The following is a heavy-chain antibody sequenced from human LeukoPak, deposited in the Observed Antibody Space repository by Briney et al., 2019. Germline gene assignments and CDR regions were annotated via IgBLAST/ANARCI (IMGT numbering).Heavy chain of an antibody. J-gene: IGHJ4*02. CDR3: ARDQGYGSGSYDDY. Sequence: GASVKVSCKVSGYTLTELSMHWVRQAPGKGLEWMGGFDPEDGETIYAQKFQGRGTMTEDTSTDTAYMELSSLRSEDTAVYYCARDQGYGSGSYDDYWGQGTLVTVSS. V-gene: IGHV1-24*01. CDR1: GYTLTELS. D-gene: IGHD3-10*01. CDR2: FDPEDGET.